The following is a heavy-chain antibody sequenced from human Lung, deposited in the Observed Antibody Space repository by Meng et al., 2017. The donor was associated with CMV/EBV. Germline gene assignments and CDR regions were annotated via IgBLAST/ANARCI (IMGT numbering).Heavy chain of an antibody. CDR3: AADSFGCGGECYYPFDF. Sequence: SXXVSXKASRDTFSNYAISWVRQAPGQGLEWMGSIVPFVLIPSYPRKFQGRVTITADKSTTTAYMELRSLRSEDTAVYYCAADSFGCGGECYYPFDFWGKGTXVTGSS. CDR1: RDTFSNYA. D-gene: IGHD2-21*01. J-gene: IGHJ4*02. V-gene: IGHV1-69*10. CDR2: IVPFVLIP.